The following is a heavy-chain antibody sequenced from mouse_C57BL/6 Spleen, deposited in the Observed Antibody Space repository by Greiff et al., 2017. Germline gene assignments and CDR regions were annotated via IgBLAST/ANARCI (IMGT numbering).Heavy chain of an antibody. CDR2: INPSSGYT. CDR3: ARRYYSNYYAMDY. D-gene: IGHD2-5*01. V-gene: IGHV1-7*01. CDR1: GYTFTSYS. Sequence: QVQLKQSGAELAKPGASVKLSCKASGYTFTSYSMHWVKQRPGQGLEWIGYINPSSGYTKYNQKFKDKATLTANKSSNTAYMQLSHLTYVNSEDYYSARRYYSNYYAMDYWGQGTSVTVSS. J-gene: IGHJ4*01.